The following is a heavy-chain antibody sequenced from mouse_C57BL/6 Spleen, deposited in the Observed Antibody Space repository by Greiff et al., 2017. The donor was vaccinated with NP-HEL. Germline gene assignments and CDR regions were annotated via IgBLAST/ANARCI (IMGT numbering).Heavy chain of an antibody. V-gene: IGHV1-80*01. Sequence: QVQLQQSGAELVKPGASVKISCKASGYAFSSYWMNWVKQRPGKGLEWIGQIYPGDGDTNYNGKFKGKATLTADKSSSTAYMQLSSLTSEYSAVYFWARHYGSSPYYAMDYWGQGTSVTVSS. CDR3: ARHYGSSPYYAMDY. CDR2: IYPGDGDT. CDR1: GYAFSSYW. J-gene: IGHJ4*01. D-gene: IGHD1-1*01.